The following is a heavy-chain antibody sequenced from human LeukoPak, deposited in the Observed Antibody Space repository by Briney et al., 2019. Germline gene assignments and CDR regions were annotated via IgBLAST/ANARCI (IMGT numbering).Heavy chain of an antibody. CDR3: ARDVEMATSYFDY. D-gene: IGHD5-24*01. J-gene: IGHJ4*02. CDR1: GFTFSDYY. CDR2: ISSSGSTI. Sequence: PGGSLRLSRAASGFTFSDYYMSWIRQAPGKGLEWVSYISSSGSTIYYADSVKGRFTISRDNAKNSLYLQMNSLRAEDTAVYYCARDVEMATSYFDYWGQGTLVTVSS. V-gene: IGHV3-11*04.